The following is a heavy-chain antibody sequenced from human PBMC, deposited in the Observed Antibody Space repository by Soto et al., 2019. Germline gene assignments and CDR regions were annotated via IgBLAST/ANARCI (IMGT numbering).Heavy chain of an antibody. Sequence: QVQLVQSGAEVKKPGYSVKVSCKASGGTFSTYGINWVRQAPGQGLEWMGGIIPIFDTTNYAQKFQGKFTITADESTSTVYMELSSLRSEGTAVYYCARDAAAAATSGMDVWGQGTTVTVSS. CDR1: GGTFSTYG. CDR2: IIPIFDTT. J-gene: IGHJ6*02. D-gene: IGHD6-13*01. V-gene: IGHV1-69*01. CDR3: ARDAAAAATSGMDV.